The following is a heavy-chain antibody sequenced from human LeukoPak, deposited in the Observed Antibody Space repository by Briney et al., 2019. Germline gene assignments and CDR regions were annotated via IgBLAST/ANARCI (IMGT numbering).Heavy chain of an antibody. V-gene: IGHV3-15*01. CDR3: TTHPVYVAY. CDR2: ILWNTQGTTT. J-gene: IGHJ4*02. CDR1: GFTFNLPW. Sequence: PGGSLRLSCATSGFTFNLPWVSWVRQAAGEGLEWDGRILWNTQGTTTEYAAAVKGRFTISRDDSKNTLYLQMNSQEIENTVVYYWTTHPVYVAYWGQGTLVTVSS. D-gene: IGHD1-14*01.